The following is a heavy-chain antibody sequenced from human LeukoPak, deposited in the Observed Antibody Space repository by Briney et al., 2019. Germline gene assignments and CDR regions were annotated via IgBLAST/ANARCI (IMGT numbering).Heavy chain of an antibody. V-gene: IGHV1-2*04. CDR3: AVSSGWELLGGVVDAFDI. Sequence: ASVKVSCKASGYTFTGYYMHWVRQAPGQGLEWMGWINPNSGGANYAQKFQGWVTMTRDTSISTAYMELSRLRSDDTAVYYCAVSSGWELLGGVVDAFDIWGQGTMFTVSS. CDR1: GYTFTGYY. J-gene: IGHJ3*02. CDR2: INPNSGGA. D-gene: IGHD1-26*01.